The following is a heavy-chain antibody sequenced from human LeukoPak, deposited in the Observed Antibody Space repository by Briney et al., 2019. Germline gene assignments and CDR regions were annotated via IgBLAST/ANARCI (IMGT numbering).Heavy chain of an antibody. CDR1: GFTFSSYW. Sequence: PGGSLRLSCAASGFTFSSYWMYWVRQAPGKGLVWVSRINTDGSTTNYADSVKGRFTISGDNAKNTLYLQMNSLRAEDTAVYYCAAVTTADWGPGTLVTVSS. J-gene: IGHJ4*02. CDR2: INTDGSTT. CDR3: AAVTTAD. D-gene: IGHD4-17*01. V-gene: IGHV3-74*01.